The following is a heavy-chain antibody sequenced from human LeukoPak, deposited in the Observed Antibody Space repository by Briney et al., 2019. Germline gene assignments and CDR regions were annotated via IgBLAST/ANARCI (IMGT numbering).Heavy chain of an antibody. CDR2: ISYDGSNK. V-gene: IGHV3-30-3*01. CDR1: GFTFSSYA. CDR3: AREAYSNDCYFDY. Sequence: PGGSLRLSCAASGFTFSSYAMHWVRQAPGKGLEWVAVISYDGSNKYYADSVKGRFTISRGNSKNTLYLQMNSLRAEDTAIYYCAREAYSNDCYFDYWGQGTLVTVSS. D-gene: IGHD4-11*01. J-gene: IGHJ4*02.